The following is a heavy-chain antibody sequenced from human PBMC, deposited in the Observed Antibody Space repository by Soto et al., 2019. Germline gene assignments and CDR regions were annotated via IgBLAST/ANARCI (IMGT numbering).Heavy chain of an antibody. V-gene: IGHV3-21*01. CDR3: ARDGEVATNFDY. D-gene: IGHD5-12*01. Sequence: PGGSLRLSCAASGFTFSSYSMNWVRQAPGKGLEWVSSISSISSYIYYADSVKGRFTISRDNAKNSLYLQMNRLRAEETAVYYCARDGEVATNFDYWGQGTLDTASS. CDR2: ISSISSYI. J-gene: IGHJ4*02. CDR1: GFTFSSYS.